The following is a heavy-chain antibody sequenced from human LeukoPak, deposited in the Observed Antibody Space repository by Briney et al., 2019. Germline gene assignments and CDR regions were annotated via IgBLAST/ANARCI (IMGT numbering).Heavy chain of an antibody. J-gene: IGHJ4*02. D-gene: IGHD6-19*01. Sequence: GGSLRLSCAASGFTVSSNNMGWVRPAPGKGLEWVSVIYSGGATYYPDSVKGRFIISRDLSKNTLFLQMNDLRAEDTAVYYCAKIAVAYFDYWGQGTLVTVSS. CDR1: GFTVSSNN. CDR3: AKIAVAYFDY. CDR2: IYSGGAT. V-gene: IGHV3-66*01.